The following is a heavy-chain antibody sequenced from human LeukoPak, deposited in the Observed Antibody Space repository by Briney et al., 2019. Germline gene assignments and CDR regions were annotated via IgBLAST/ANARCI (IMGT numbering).Heavy chain of an antibody. V-gene: IGHV3-13*01. D-gene: IGHD2-2*01. CDR2: IGTAGDT. J-gene: IGHJ6*04. CDR1: GFTFKGYD. CDR3: ARGSTAPGEDV. Sequence: SGGSLRLSCAASGFTFKGYDMHWVRQAAGEGPEWVSAIGTAGDTYYLGSVKGRFTISRENAKNSLYLQMNSLRAGDTAVYYCARGSTAPGEDVWGKGTTVTVSS.